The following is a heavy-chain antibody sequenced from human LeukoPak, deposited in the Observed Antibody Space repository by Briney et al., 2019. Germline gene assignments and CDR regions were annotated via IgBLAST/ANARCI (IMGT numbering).Heavy chain of an antibody. J-gene: IGHJ4*02. Sequence: GGSLRLSCAASGFTLSSYGMHWVRQAPGKGLEWVAFIRYAGSNKYYADSVKGRFTISRENSRTTFYLKLTRLRAETRAVFFLARCSTSCSPDFDYWGQGTLVTVSS. D-gene: IGHD2-2*01. CDR2: IRYAGSNK. CDR3: ARCSTSCSPDFDY. CDR1: GFTLSSYG. V-gene: IGHV3-30*02.